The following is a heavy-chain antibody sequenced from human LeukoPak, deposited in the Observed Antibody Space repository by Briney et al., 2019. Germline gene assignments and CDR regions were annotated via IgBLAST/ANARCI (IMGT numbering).Heavy chain of an antibody. CDR1: GDSISSSYYY. D-gene: IGHD3-16*01. J-gene: IGHJ4*02. CDR3: VRGSTLRHYQY. Sequence: SETLSLTCTVSGDSISSSYYYWGWIRQPPGKGLEWIGSIYYSGSTYYNPSLKSRVTISVDTSKNQFSLRLNSVTAADTAVYYCVRGSTLRHYQYWGQGTLVTVSS. CDR2: IYYSGST. V-gene: IGHV4-39*01.